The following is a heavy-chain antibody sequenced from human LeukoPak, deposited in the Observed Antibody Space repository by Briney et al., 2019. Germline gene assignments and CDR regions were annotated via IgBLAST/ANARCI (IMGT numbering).Heavy chain of an antibody. J-gene: IGHJ4*02. D-gene: IGHD6-13*01. Sequence: PGASVKVSCTASGYTFTSYHMHWVRQAPGQGLEIMGIINPSGGSTTYAQKFQGRVTMTRDTSTSTVYMELSSLRSEDTAVYYCAKLAAAGTAHYYFDYWGQGTLVTVSS. CDR1: GYTFTSYH. CDR3: AKLAAAGTAHYYFDY. CDR2: INPSGGST. V-gene: IGHV1-46*01.